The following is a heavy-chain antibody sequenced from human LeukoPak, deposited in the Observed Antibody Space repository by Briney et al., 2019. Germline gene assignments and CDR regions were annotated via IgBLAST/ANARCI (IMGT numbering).Heavy chain of an antibody. J-gene: IGHJ4*02. CDR3: NTDFEGSGSYKY. D-gene: IGHD3-10*01. Sequence: GGSLRLSCAASGFTFSNAWMSWVRQAAGKGLEWVARIKSKTDGGTTDYAAPVKGRFTISRDDSKNTLHLQMNSLKTEDTAVYYCNTDFEGSGSYKYWGQGTLVTVSS. CDR2: IKSKTDGGTT. V-gene: IGHV3-15*01. CDR1: GFTFSNAW.